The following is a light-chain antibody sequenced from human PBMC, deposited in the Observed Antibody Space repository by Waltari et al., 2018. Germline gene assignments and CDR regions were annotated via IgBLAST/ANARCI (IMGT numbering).Light chain of an antibody. CDR3: SSYTTSSTVYV. CDR1: SSDVGTYEH. V-gene: IGLV2-14*03. CDR2: DVT. J-gene: IGLJ1*01. Sequence: QSALTQPASVSGSPGQSITISCTGTSSDVGTYEHGHWYQQHQGKAPKLMIYDVTKRPSGIANRFSGSKSGNTASLTISGLQAEDEADYYCSSYTTSSTVYVFGTGTKVTVL.